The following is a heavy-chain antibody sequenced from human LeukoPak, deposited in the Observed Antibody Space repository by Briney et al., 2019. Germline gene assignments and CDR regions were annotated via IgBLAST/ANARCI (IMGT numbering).Heavy chain of an antibody. CDR3: AREILAPGKTHDY. CDR2: TSGSGGST. CDR1: GFTFTTYS. V-gene: IGHV3-23*01. Sequence: GGSLRLSCEASGFTFTTYSMTWVRQAPGKGLEWVSATSGSGGSTYYADSVKGRFTISRDNSKNTLYLQMNSLRAEDTAVYYCAREILAPGKTHDYWGQGTLVTVSS. J-gene: IGHJ4*02.